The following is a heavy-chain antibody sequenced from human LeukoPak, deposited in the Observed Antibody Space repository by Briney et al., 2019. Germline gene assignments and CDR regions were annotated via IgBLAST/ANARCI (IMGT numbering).Heavy chain of an antibody. V-gene: IGHV3-11*04. J-gene: IGHJ1*01. CDR3: ARGQDDSSGYYYVALEYFQH. D-gene: IGHD3-22*01. CDR1: GGSISSGGYY. CDR2: IIGTGDST. Sequence: LSLTCTVSGGSISSGGYYWSWIRQHPGKGLEWVSLIIGTGDSTYYADSVKGRFTISRDNAKNSLYLQMNSLRAEDTAVYYCARGQDDSSGYYYVALEYFQHWGQGTLVTVSS.